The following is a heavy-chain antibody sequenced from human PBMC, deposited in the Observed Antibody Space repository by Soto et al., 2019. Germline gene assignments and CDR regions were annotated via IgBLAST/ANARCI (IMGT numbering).Heavy chain of an antibody. CDR2: ISSSGIS. Sequence: QVHLQESGPGLVKPSETLSLTCNVSGGSISNYYWSWIRQLPGKGLEWIGYISSSGISTYNPSLKSRVTLSVYTSKKQLSLKVTSVTAADTALYFCARHGGSTIEVRPVKWFDPWGRATLVTVSS. V-gene: IGHV4-59*01. J-gene: IGHJ5*02. CDR3: ARHGGSTIEVRPVKWFDP. D-gene: IGHD6-19*01. CDR1: GGSISNYY.